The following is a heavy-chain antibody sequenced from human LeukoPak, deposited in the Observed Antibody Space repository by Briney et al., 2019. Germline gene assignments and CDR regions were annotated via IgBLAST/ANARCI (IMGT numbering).Heavy chain of an antibody. V-gene: IGHV3-33*01. D-gene: IGHD3-10*01. CDR3: ARWGSGGLTLDY. Sequence: GESLRLSCAASGSTFSSYGMHWVRQAPGKGLEWVAVIWNDATNKYYGDSVKGRFTISKDNSRNTLNLQMDSLRAEDTAVYYCARWGSGGLTLDYWGQGTLVTVSS. J-gene: IGHJ4*02. CDR2: IWNDATNK. CDR1: GSTFSSYG.